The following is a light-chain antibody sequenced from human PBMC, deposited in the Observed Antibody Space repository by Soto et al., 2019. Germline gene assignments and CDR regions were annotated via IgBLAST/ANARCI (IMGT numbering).Light chain of an antibody. V-gene: IGKV2D-29*01. CDR2: EVS. Sequence: EIVMTQAPLSLSVTPGQPASISCKSSQSLRHTDGNTYLHWYIQRPGQPPKLLNYEVSSRFSGVPDRFSGSGSRTDFTLNISRVEAEDVGTYYCLQTLQPIFSFGPGTKVDI. CDR3: LQTLQPIFS. CDR1: QSLRHTDGNTY. J-gene: IGKJ3*01.